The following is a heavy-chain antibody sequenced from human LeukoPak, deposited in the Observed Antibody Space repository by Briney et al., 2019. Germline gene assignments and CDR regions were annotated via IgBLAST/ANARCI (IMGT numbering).Heavy chain of an antibody. D-gene: IGHD6-6*01. J-gene: IGHJ3*02. CDR3: ARLTHQGYILLFPLEYRGAFDI. Sequence: SETLSLTCTVSGGSISSYYWSWIRQPPGKGLEWIGYIYYSGSTNYNPSLKSRLTISVDTSKNQFSLKLSSVTAADTAVYYCARLTHQGYILLFPLEYRGAFDIWGQGTMVTVSS. CDR2: IYYSGST. V-gene: IGHV4-59*08. CDR1: GGSISSYY.